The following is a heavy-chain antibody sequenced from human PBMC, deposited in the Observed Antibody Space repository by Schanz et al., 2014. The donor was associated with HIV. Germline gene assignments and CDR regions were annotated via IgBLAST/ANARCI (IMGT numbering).Heavy chain of an antibody. V-gene: IGHV3-33*01. CDR2: LWFDGSID. CDR3: ARGGLQWHPEWFDL. D-gene: IGHD4-4*01. J-gene: IGHJ5*02. Sequence: QVQLVESGGGVVQPGGSLRLSCAASGFTFRNYAMHWVLQVPGKGLEWVAILWFDGSIDYYVDSVRGRFTISRDNSKNTLYLQMNSLRAEDTAVYYCARGGLQWHPEWFDLWGQGTLVSVSS. CDR1: GFTFRNYA.